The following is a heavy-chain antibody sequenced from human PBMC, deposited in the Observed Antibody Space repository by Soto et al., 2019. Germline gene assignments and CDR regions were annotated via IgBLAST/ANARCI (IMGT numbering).Heavy chain of an antibody. CDR1: GDSISSGRYY. CDR3: ARGFSTDFGWFPNNWFDP. V-gene: IGHV4-31*03. J-gene: IGHJ5*02. D-gene: IGHD3-9*01. Sequence: QVHLQESGPGLVKPSQTLSLTCNVSGDSISSGRYYWSWIRQHPEKGLEWIGYIYYSGTAQYSPSFKSRITMSVDTSKSQFSLKMTSLTAADTAIYYCARGFSTDFGWFPNNWFDPWGQGTLVTVSS. CDR2: IYYSGTA.